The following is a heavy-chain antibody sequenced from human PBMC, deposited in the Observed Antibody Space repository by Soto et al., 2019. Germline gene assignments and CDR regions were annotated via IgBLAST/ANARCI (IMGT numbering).Heavy chain of an antibody. CDR1: GGTFSSYT. CDR3: ARDEEHIVVVTAPESDSYYGMDV. D-gene: IGHD2-21*02. J-gene: IGHJ6*02. Sequence: QVQLVQSGAEVKKPGSSVKVSCKASGGTFSSYTISWVRQAPGQGLEWMGRIIPILGIANYAQKFQGRVTITADKSRSTDYMELRSLRSEDTAVYYCARDEEHIVVVTAPESDSYYGMDVWGQGTTVTVSS. V-gene: IGHV1-69*08. CDR2: IIPILGIA.